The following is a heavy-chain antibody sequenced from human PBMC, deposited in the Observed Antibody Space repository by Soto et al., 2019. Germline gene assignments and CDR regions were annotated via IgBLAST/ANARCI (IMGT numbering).Heavy chain of an antibody. CDR2: MYHSGST. Sequence: LSLTCAVSVGSISSGGYSWSWIRQPPGKGLEWIGYMYHSGSTYYNPSLKSRVTISVDRSKNQFSLKLNSVTAADTAVYYCARGQVVAAQHWGQGTLVTVSS. V-gene: IGHV4-30-2*01. CDR3: ARGQVVAAQH. CDR1: VGSISSGGYS. J-gene: IGHJ4*02. D-gene: IGHD2-15*01.